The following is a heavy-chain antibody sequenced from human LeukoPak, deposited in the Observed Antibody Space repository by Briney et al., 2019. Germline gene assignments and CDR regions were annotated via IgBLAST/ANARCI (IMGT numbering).Heavy chain of an antibody. Sequence: GGSLRLSCAASGFTFNSKWMTWVRQAPGKGLEWVANIKYDGSEKYYVDSVKGRFTISRDDAKNSLYLQMNSLRAEDTAVYYCARLGKYCSSTSCGPGRPYYYMDVWGKGTTVTVSS. D-gene: IGHD2-2*01. CDR3: ARLGKYCSSTSCGPGRPYYYMDV. V-gene: IGHV3-7*01. CDR1: GFTFNSKW. CDR2: IKYDGSEK. J-gene: IGHJ6*03.